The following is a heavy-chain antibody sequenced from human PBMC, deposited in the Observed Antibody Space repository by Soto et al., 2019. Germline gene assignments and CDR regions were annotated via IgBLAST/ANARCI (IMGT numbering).Heavy chain of an antibody. D-gene: IGHD3-9*01. J-gene: IGHJ6*02. V-gene: IGHV1-18*01. CDR2: ISAYNGNT. CDR1: GYTLTSYG. Sequence: ASVKVSCKASGYTLTSYGISWVRQAKEQGLEWMGWISAYNGNTNYAQKLQGRVTMTTDTSTSTAYMELRSLRSDDTAVYYCARDTDDILPGNYYYGMDVWGQGTTVTVSS. CDR3: ARDTDDILPGNYYYGMDV.